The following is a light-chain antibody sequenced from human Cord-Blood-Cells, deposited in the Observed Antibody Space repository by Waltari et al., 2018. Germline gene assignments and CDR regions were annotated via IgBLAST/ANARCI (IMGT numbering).Light chain of an antibody. V-gene: IGKV1-8*01. CDR3: QQYYSYPHT. CDR2: AAS. CDR1: QGISSY. Sequence: AIRMTQSPSSLSASTGDRVTITCRASQGISSYLAWYQQKTGKAPKILIYAASTLQSGVPSRFSGSGSGTDFTLTISCLQSEDFATYYCQQYYSYPHTFGGGTKVEIK. J-gene: IGKJ4*01.